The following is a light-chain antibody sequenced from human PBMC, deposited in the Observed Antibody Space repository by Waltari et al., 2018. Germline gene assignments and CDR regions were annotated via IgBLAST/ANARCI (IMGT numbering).Light chain of an antibody. CDR1: SSDIGAYHY. V-gene: IGLV2-14*01. CDR2: DVS. Sequence: QSALTQPASVSGSPGQSITISCTGTSSDIGAYHYVSWYQQFPGKAPKLIIYDVSKRPSGGSNRFSGSKSVDSASLTISGLQVDDEAHYHCASYTSGSTHVAFGGGTQVTVL. CDR3: ASYTSGSTHVA. J-gene: IGLJ2*01.